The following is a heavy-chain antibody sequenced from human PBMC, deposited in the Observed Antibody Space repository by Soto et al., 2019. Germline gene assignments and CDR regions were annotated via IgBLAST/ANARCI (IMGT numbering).Heavy chain of an antibody. Sequence: QVQLVQSGAEMKKPGSSVKVSCQSSGGTFSSYAISWVRQAPGQGLEWMGGIIPISGTANYAQKFQGRVTITADESTSTAYMELSSLRSEDTAVYYCARSQGSSTSLEIYYYYYYGMDVWGQGTTVTVSS. D-gene: IGHD2-2*01. CDR2: IIPISGTA. V-gene: IGHV1-69*01. CDR1: GGTFSSYA. CDR3: ARSQGSSTSLEIYYYYYYGMDV. J-gene: IGHJ6*02.